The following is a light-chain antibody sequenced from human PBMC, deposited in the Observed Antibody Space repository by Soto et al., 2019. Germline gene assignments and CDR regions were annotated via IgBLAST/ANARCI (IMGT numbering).Light chain of an antibody. CDR1: QSVSSY. Sequence: EIVLTQSPATLSLSPGERATLSCRASQSVSSYLAWYQQKPGQAPRLLIYDASNRATGIPARFSGSWSGTDFTLTISSLEREDFAVYYCQQRSNWPPFTFGPGTKVDIK. J-gene: IGKJ3*01. CDR2: DAS. CDR3: QQRSNWPPFT. V-gene: IGKV3-11*01.